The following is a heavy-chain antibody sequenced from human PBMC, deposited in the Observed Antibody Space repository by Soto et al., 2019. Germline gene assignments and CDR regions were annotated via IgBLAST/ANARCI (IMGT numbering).Heavy chain of an antibody. J-gene: IGHJ3*02. V-gene: IGHV4-34*01. CDR1: GGSVSSSSNYY. CDR2: MSHSGGT. D-gene: IGHD1-1*01. CDR3: ARVERGTATTVVDAFDI. Sequence: QVQLQQWGAGLLKPSETLSLTCAVYGGSVSSSSNYYWSWIRQPPGRGLEWIGEMSHSGGTHFNPSLKRRVTISVDTSKNQFALKMSSATAADTALYYCARVERGTATTVVDAFDIWGPGTMVTVSS.